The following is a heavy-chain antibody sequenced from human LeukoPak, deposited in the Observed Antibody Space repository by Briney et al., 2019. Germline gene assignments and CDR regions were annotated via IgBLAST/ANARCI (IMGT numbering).Heavy chain of an antibody. CDR2: ISAYNGNT. CDR1: GYTFTSYG. D-gene: IGHD3-10*01. Sequence: ASVKVSCKASGYTFTSYGISWVRQAPGQGLEGMGWISAYNGNTNYAQKLQGRVTMTTDTSTSTAYMELRSLRSDDTAVYYCARLPGGNYGSGSLDYWGQGTLVTVSS. CDR3: ARLPGGNYGSGSLDY. V-gene: IGHV1-18*01. J-gene: IGHJ4*02.